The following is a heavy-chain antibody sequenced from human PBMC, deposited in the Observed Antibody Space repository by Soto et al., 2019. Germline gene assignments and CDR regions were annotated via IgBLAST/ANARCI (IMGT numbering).Heavy chain of an antibody. CDR2: IYSGGST. J-gene: IGHJ4*02. Sequence: EVQLVESGGGLVPPGGSLRLSCAASGFTVSSNYMSWVRQAPGKGLEWVSVIYSGGSTYYADSVKGRFTISRDNSKEPLYLQMNSVRAEDTAVYYCARGLYSGWHYFDYWGQGTLVTVSS. D-gene: IGHD5-12*01. V-gene: IGHV3-66*01. CDR3: ARGLYSGWHYFDY. CDR1: GFTVSSNY.